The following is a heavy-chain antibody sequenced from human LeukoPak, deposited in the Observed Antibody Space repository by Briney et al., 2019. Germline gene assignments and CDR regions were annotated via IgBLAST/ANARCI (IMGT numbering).Heavy chain of an antibody. D-gene: IGHD6-13*01. CDR2: IIPILGIA. V-gene: IGHV1-69*04. J-gene: IGHJ3*02. CDR3: ARGSSSSWYSAFDI. Sequence: GASVKVSCKASGGTFSSYAISWVRQAPGQGLEWMGRIIPILGIANYAQKFQGRVTITADKSTSTAYMELSSLRSEDTAVYYCARGSSSSWYSAFDIWGQGTMVTVSS. CDR1: GGTFSSYA.